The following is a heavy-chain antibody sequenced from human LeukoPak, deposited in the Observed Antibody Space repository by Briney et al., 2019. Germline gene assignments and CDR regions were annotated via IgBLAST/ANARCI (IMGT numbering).Heavy chain of an antibody. J-gene: IGHJ4*02. CDR3: AREKSLLWFGESQVLDY. CDR2: INQSGNT. V-gene: IGHV4-34*01. Sequence: SETLSLTCAVYGGSFSGYYWSWIRQPPGKGLEWIGEINQSGNTNYNPSLKSRVTISVDTSKNQFSLMLRSVTAADTAVYYCAREKSLLWFGESQVLDYWGQGTLVTVS. CDR1: GGSFSGYY. D-gene: IGHD3-10*01.